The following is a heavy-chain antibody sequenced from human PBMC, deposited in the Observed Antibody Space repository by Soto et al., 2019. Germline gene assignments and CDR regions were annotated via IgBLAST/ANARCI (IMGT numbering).Heavy chain of an antibody. V-gene: IGHV6-1*01. CDR3: ARGSWDDVSGHYYMDV. Sequence: QVQLQQSGPGLVKPSQTLSLTCDISGDSVSSNSAGWNWIRQTPSRGLEWLGRTYYSSKWYNNFSVSVKHRVSVNPDTAKNQFSLQLNSVTPEDTAVYYCARGSWDDVSGHYYMDVWGKGTTVTVSS. CDR1: GDSVSSNSAG. J-gene: IGHJ6*03. CDR2: TYYSSKWYN. D-gene: IGHD1-1*01.